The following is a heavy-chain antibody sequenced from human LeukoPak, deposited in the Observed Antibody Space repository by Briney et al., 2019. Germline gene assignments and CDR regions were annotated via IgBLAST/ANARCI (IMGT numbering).Heavy chain of an antibody. J-gene: IGHJ4*02. V-gene: IGHV1-18*01. Sequence: ASVKVSCKASGYTFTSYGISWVRQAPGQGLEWMGWISAYSGNTNYAQKLQGRVTMTTDTSTSTAYMELRSLRSDDTAVYYCARGYDSSGYYPYYFDYWGQGTLVTVSS. CDR2: ISAYSGNT. CDR3: ARGYDSSGYYPYYFDY. D-gene: IGHD3-22*01. CDR1: GYTFTSYG.